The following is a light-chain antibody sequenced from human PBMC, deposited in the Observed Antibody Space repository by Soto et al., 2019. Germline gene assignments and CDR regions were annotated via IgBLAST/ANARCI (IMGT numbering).Light chain of an antibody. CDR2: KAS. Sequence: DIQMTQSPSTLSASVGDRVTISCRASENIKSWLAWYQQQPGKAHKLLIYKASSLQSGVPSRFSGSGSGTEFTLTISSLQADDFATYYCQQDNSYPYTFGQGTRLEI. J-gene: IGKJ5*01. CDR3: QQDNSYPYT. V-gene: IGKV1-5*03. CDR1: ENIKSW.